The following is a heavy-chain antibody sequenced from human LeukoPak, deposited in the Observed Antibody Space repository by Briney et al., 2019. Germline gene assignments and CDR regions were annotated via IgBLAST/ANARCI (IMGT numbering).Heavy chain of an antibody. Sequence: NPSETLSLTCTVSGGSISSYYWSWIRQPPGKGLEWIGYIYYSGSTNYNPSLKSRVTMSVDTSKNQFSLNLRSMTAADTALYYCARGAYYGSGSVFDLWGQGTMVTVSS. CDR2: IYYSGST. CDR1: GGSISSYY. CDR3: ARGAYYGSGSVFDL. V-gene: IGHV4-59*12. D-gene: IGHD3-10*01. J-gene: IGHJ3*01.